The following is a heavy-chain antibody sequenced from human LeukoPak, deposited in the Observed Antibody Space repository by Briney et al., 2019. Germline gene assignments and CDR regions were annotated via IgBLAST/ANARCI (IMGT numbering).Heavy chain of an antibody. CDR3: TLRGGMICVNGVCPEYFNH. V-gene: IGHV1-24*01. Sequence: GASVKVSCKIFGNNLREVSMNWVRQGPRKGLEWMGGFDPEEGRTLYAQKFQGRVTTTEDTSSDTAYMELSSLTSEDTAVYYCTLRGGMICVNGVCPEYFNHWGQGTLVSVPS. D-gene: IGHD2-8*01. J-gene: IGHJ1*01. CDR1: GNNLREVS. CDR2: FDPEEGRT.